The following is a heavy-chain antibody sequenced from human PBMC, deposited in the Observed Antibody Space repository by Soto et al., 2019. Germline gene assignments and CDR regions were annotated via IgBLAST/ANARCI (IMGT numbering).Heavy chain of an antibody. V-gene: IGHV4-39*01. J-gene: IGHJ4*02. CDR2: ISYSGNT. Sequence: QLQASGPALVKPSETLSLSCTVSGGSISNTDYYWGWIRQPPGKGLEYLGAISYSGNTYYTPSLKSRVTMSVDTSNKQFSLKLRSVTAADTAIYYCTRQRTVTLARGLVWGQGMLVTVSS. CDR3: TRQRTVTLARGLV. D-gene: IGHD3-10*01. CDR1: GGSISNTDYY.